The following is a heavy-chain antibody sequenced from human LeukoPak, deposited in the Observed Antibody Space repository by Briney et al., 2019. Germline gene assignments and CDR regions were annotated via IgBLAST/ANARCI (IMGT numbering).Heavy chain of an antibody. J-gene: IGHJ6*03. CDR1: GYTFTSYY. V-gene: IGHV1-46*01. Sequence: ASVKVSCKASGYTFTSYYMHWVRQAPGQGLEWLGIINPSAGSTSYAQKFQGRVTMTRDMSTSTVYMELSSLRSEDTAVYYCARNRKKRNYDFWSGYYLAYYYYMDFWGKATTVTVSS. D-gene: IGHD3-3*01. CDR3: ARNRKKRNYDFWSGYYLAYYYYMDF. CDR2: INPSAGST.